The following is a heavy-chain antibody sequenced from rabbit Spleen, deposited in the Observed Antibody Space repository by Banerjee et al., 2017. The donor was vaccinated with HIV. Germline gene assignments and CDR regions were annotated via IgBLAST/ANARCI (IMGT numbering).Heavy chain of an antibody. CDR2: IYAGSTGTT. CDR3: ARNYVNAFDP. D-gene: IGHD1-1*01. Sequence: QSLEESGGDLVKPGTSLTLTCTASGFSFSPVNWIYWVRQAPGKGLEWIGTIYAGSTGTTDYANWPKGRFTISKTSSTTVTLQMTSLTAADTATYFCARNYVNAFDPWGQGTLVTVS. V-gene: IGHV1S40*01. J-gene: IGHJ2*01. CDR1: GFSFSPVNW.